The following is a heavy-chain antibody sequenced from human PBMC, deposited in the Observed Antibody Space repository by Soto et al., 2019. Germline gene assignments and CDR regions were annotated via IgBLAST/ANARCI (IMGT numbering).Heavy chain of an antibody. J-gene: IGHJ4*02. V-gene: IGHV4-59*01. CDR2: IYYSGSI. D-gene: IGHD3-3*01. CDR1: GGSISSYY. Sequence: QVQLQESGPGQVKPSETLSLTCTVSGGSISSYYWTWIGQPPGKGLEWIGHIYYSGSINYNPSLKGRVTISVDTSKSQFSLKLTSVAAADTAVYYCARGPHYDFWSGQPPYPDYWGQGTLVTVSS. CDR3: ARGPHYDFWSGQPPYPDY.